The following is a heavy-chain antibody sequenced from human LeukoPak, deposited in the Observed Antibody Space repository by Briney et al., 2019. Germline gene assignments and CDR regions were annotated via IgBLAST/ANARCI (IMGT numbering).Heavy chain of an antibody. V-gene: IGHV4-34*01. D-gene: IGHD2-15*01. J-gene: IGHJ4*02. CDR3: ARGGYCSGGSCYALGFDY. CDR1: GGSFSGYY. Sequence: SETLSLTCAVYGGSFSGYYWSWIRQPPGKGLEWIGEINHSGSTNYNPSLKSRVTISVDTSKNQFSLKLSSVTAEDTAVYYCARGGYCSGGSCYALGFDYWGQGTLVTVSS. CDR2: INHSGST.